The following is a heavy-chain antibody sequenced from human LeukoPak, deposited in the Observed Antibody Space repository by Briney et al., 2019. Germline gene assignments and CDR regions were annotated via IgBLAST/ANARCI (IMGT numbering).Heavy chain of an antibody. CDR3: ARLSSSWYYFDY. V-gene: IGHV4-59*01. CDR2: IYYSGST. CDR1: GGSISSYY. J-gene: IGHJ4*02. Sequence: SETLSLTCTVSGGSISSYYWSWIRQPPGKGLEWIGYIYYSGSTDYNPSLKSRVTISVDTSKNQFSLKLSSVTATDTAVYYCARLSSSWYYFDYWGQGTLVTVSS. D-gene: IGHD6-13*01.